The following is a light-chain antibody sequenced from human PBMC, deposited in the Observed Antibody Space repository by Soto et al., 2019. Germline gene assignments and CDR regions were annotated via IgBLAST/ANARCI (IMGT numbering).Light chain of an antibody. J-gene: IGLJ1*01. Sequence: QSALTQPAPVSGSPGQSITISCTGTSSDVGGYNYVSWYQQHPGKAPKLIIYDVSNRPSGVSNRFSGSKSGNMASLTISGLQAEDEADYYCSSYTSSSTYVFGTGTKLTVL. CDR2: DVS. CDR1: SSDVGGYNY. V-gene: IGLV2-14*01. CDR3: SSYTSSSTYV.